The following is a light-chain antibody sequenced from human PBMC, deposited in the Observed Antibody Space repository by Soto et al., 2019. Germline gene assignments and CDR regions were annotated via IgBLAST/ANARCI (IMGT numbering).Light chain of an antibody. J-gene: IGKJ4*01. CDR1: QSLLHINGYNY. V-gene: IGKV2-28*01. CDR2: RGS. CDR3: MRALKTPPS. Sequence: IVMTQSAVSLPVSPGEPASISCRSSQSLLHINGYNYLNWYLQRPGQSPQLLIYRGSNRAAGVPGRFSGSGSGTEFTLKISRVEAEDVGVYFCMRALKTPPSFGGGTRVEIK.